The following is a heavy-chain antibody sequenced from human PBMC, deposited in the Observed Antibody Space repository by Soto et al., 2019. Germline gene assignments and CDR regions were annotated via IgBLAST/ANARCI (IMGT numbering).Heavy chain of an antibody. CDR1: GFTFSNYA. J-gene: IGHJ4*02. CDR3: AKVSSSWYSGFFDY. V-gene: IGHV3-23*01. Sequence: EVQLLESGGGLVQPGGSLRLSCAASGFTFSNYAMSWVRQAPGKGLEWVSGLSDSGGSTYYADSVKGRFTISRDNSMNTQDLQMNTLRAEDTAVYYCAKVSSSWYSGFFDYWGQGTLVTVPS. D-gene: IGHD6-13*01. CDR2: LSDSGGST.